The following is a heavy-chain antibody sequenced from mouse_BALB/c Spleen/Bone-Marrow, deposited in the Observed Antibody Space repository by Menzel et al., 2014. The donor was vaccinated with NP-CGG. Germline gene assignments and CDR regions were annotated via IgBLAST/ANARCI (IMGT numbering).Heavy chain of an antibody. D-gene: IGHD2-3*01. CDR3: ARDDGYYIRNAMDY. V-gene: IGHV5-17*02. CDR1: GFTFSSFG. J-gene: IGHJ4*01. Sequence: EVMLVESGGGLVQPGGSRKLSYAASGFTFSSFGMHWVRQAPERGLEWVAYISSGTSTIYYADTVKGRFTISRDNPKNTLFLQMASLRSEDTAMYYCARDDGYYIRNAMDYWGQGTSVTVSS. CDR2: ISSGTSTI.